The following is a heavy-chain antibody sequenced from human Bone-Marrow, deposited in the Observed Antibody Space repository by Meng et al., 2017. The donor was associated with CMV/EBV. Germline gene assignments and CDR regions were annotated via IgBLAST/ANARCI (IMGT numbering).Heavy chain of an antibody. CDR3: ARDRIRGIVVVPAAVMDV. Sequence: GESLKISCAASGFTFSSYAMHWVRQAPGKGLEWVAVISYDGSNKYYADSVKGRFTISRDNSKNTLYLQMNSLRAEDTAVYYCARDRIRGIVVVPAAVMDVWGQGNTV. D-gene: IGHD2-2*01. V-gene: IGHV3-30*04. CDR2: ISYDGSNK. CDR1: GFTFSSYA. J-gene: IGHJ6*01.